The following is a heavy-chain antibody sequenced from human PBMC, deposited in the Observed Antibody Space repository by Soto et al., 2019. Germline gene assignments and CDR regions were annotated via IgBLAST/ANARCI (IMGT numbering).Heavy chain of an antibody. V-gene: IGHV3-15*07. Sequence: EVQLVESGGGLVKPGGSLRLSCAASGFTFSNAWMNWVRQAPGKGLEWVGRIKSKTDGGTTDYAAPVKGRFTISRDDSNNTMYPEMNSLTTEDTALYYCPTFRSWSFYYYYGMAVWGPGHTVTVSS. CDR1: GFTFSNAW. CDR2: IKSKTDGGTT. D-gene: IGHD6-13*01. CDR3: PTFRSWSFYYYYGMAV. J-gene: IGHJ6*02.